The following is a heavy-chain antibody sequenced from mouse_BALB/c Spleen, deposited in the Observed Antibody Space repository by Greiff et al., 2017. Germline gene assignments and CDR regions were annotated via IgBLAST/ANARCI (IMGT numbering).Heavy chain of an antibody. J-gene: IGHJ4*01. V-gene: IGHV1-9*01. CDR3: ARSSTHYYAMDY. Sequence: VQLQQSGAELMKPGASVKISCKATGYTFSSYWIEWVKQRPGHGLEWIGEILPGSGSTNYNEKFKGKATFTADTSSNTAYMQLSSLTSEDSAVYYCARSSTHYYAMDYWGQGTSVTVSS. CDR1: GYTFSSYW. D-gene: IGHD4-1*02. CDR2: ILPGSGST.